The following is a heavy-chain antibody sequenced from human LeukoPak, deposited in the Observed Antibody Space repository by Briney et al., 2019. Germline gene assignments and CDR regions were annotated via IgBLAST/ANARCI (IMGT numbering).Heavy chain of an antibody. CDR2: ISYDGSNK. Sequence: GGSLRLSCAASGFTFSSYGMHWVRQAPGKGLEWVAVISYDGSNKCYADSVKGRFTISRDNSKNTLYLQMNSLGAEDTAVYYCAKVLDYDMNYWGQGTLVTVSS. D-gene: IGHD3-9*01. CDR3: AKVLDYDMNY. V-gene: IGHV3-30*18. CDR1: GFTFSSYG. J-gene: IGHJ4*02.